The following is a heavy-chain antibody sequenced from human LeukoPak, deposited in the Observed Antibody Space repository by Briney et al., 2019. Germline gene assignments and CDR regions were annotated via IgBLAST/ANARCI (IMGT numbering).Heavy chain of an antibody. CDR2: ISYDGSSK. J-gene: IGHJ3*02. CDR3: ARDRRVANDAFDI. V-gene: IGHV3-30-3*01. CDR1: GFTFSIYA. Sequence: PGGSLRLSCAASGFTFSIYAMHWVRQAPGKGLEWVALISYDGSSKYYADSVKGRFTISRDNAKNSLYLQMNSLRAEDTAVYYCARDRRVANDAFDIWGQGTMVTVSS. D-gene: IGHD5-12*01.